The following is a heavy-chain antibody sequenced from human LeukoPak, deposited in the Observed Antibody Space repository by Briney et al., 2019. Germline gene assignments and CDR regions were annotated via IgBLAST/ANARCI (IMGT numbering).Heavy chain of an antibody. CDR2: ISASRGIT. CDR3: ARDSGRYYGSGSYLPLGY. J-gene: IGHJ4*02. D-gene: IGHD3-10*01. V-gene: IGHV3-48*01. Sequence: GGSLRLSCAASGFNYSSYTMNWVRQAPGMGLEWLSYISASRGITYYADSVKGRFTISRDNSKNTLYLQMNSLRAEDTAVYYCARDSGRYYGSGSYLPLGYWGQGTLVTVSS. CDR1: GFNYSSYT.